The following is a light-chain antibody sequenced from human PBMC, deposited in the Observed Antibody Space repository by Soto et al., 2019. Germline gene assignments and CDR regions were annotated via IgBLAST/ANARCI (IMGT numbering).Light chain of an antibody. CDR3: VAWDDIVGGGV. CDR2: RND. CDR1: ESTIGRNY. Sequence: QSVLTQPPTASGTPGQRVTISCSGSESTIGRNYVYWYQQVPGTAPKLVIYRNDQRPSGVPDRFSGSKSGTSASLAISGLRSEDEADYYGVAWDDIVGGGVFGGGTQLTVL. V-gene: IGLV1-47*01. J-gene: IGLJ7*01.